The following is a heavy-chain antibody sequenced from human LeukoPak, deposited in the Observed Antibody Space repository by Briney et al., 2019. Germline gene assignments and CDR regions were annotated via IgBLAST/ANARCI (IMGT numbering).Heavy chain of an antibody. V-gene: IGHV1-69*04. Sequence: SVKDSCKATGSTFRSYAICGVRQAPGQGLEWMGRIIPILAIPNYAQKLQGRVTITADKSTSTAYMELSSLRSEDTAVYYCASGPQHSCGHGYYSDYFDYWGQGALVTVSS. CDR3: ASGPQHSCGHGYYSDYFDY. J-gene: IGHJ4*02. CDR2: IIPILAIP. D-gene: IGHD2-21*02. CDR1: GSTFRSYA.